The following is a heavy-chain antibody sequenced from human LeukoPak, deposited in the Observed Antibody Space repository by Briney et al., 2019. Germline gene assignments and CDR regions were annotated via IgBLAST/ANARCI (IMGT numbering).Heavy chain of an antibody. CDR3: ARNLFGSGSYYQASFDY. V-gene: IGHV1-8*01. Sequence: ASVKVSCKAAAYSFTSYDINWLRQAPGQGLEWMGWMNPNRGNTGYAQKFEGSVTMTRNTSITTAYLELSSLRSEDTAVYYCARNLFGSGSYYQASFDYWGQGTRVTVSS. D-gene: IGHD3-10*01. CDR1: AYSFTSYD. CDR2: MNPNRGNT. J-gene: IGHJ4*02.